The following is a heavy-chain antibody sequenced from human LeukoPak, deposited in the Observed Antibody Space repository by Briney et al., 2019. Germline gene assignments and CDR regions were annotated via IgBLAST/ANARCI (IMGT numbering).Heavy chain of an antibody. V-gene: IGHV1-2*02. D-gene: IGHD3-16*01. CDR1: GYTFSDNH. Sequence: GASVKVSCKASGYTFSDNHMYWIRQAPGQGLEWVGWINPDSGGTNYAQKFQGRVTMTRDTSINTAYMELSRLRSDDTAVYYCARGWGYLDYWGQGTLVTVSS. CDR3: ARGWGYLDY. J-gene: IGHJ4*02. CDR2: INPDSGGT.